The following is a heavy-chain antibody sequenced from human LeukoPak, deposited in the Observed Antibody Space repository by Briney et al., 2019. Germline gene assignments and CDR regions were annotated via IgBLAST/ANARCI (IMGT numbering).Heavy chain of an antibody. CDR3: ARGYCSGGSCLAFDY. D-gene: IGHD2-15*01. V-gene: IGHV3-11*06. CDR1: GFNLSDYY. CDR2: ISTSGRHT. Sequence: GGSLRLSCAASGFNLSDYYMSWIRQAPGEGLQWVSYISTSGRHTNYADSVKGRFTISRDNAKNSLFLQMNSLRAEDTAVYYCARGYCSGGSCLAFDYWGQGTLVTVSS. J-gene: IGHJ4*02.